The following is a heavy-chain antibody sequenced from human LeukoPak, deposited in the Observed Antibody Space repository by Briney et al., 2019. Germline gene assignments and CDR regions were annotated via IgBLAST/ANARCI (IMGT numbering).Heavy chain of an antibody. D-gene: IGHD2-2*01. CDR2: IYYSGST. CDR1: GGSISSGGYY. CDR3: ARAPKGRYCSSTSCCPRWFDP. J-gene: IGHJ5*02. V-gene: IGHV4-31*03. Sequence: SETLSLTCTVSGGSISSGGYYWSWIRQHPGKGLEWIGYIYYSGSTYYNPSLKSRVTISVDTSKNQFSLKLGSVTAADTAVYYCARAPKGRYCSSTSCCPRWFDPWGQGTLVTVSS.